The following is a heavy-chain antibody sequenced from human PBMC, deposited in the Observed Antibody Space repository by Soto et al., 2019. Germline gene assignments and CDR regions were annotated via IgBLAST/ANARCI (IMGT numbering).Heavy chain of an antibody. CDR3: ARAEKTGMFDY. V-gene: IGHV1-2*04. J-gene: IGHJ4*02. D-gene: IGHD1-1*01. CDR2: INPNSGGT. Sequence: ASVKVSCKASGYTFTGYYMHWVRQAPGQGLEWMGWINPNSGGTNYAQKFQGWVTMTRGTSISTAYMELSRLRSDDTAVYYCARAEKTGMFDYWGQGTLVTVSS. CDR1: GYTFTGYY.